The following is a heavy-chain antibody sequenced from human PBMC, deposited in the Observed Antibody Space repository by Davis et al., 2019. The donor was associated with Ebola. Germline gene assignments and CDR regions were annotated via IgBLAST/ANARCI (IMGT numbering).Heavy chain of an antibody. CDR2: INPNSGGT. D-gene: IGHD2-15*01. Sequence: ASVKVSCKASGYTFTGYYMHWVRQAPGQGLEWMGWINPNSGGTNYAQKFQGWVTMTRDTSTSTVYMELSRLRSDDTAVYYCARDSPPSYCSGGSCYPLLRYGMDVWGQGTTVTVSS. CDR3: ARDSPPSYCSGGSCYPLLRYGMDV. CDR1: GYTFTGYY. V-gene: IGHV1-2*04. J-gene: IGHJ6*02.